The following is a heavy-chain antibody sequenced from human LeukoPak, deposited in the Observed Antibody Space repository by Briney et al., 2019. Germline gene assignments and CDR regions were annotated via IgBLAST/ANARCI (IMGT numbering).Heavy chain of an antibody. Sequence: GGSLRLSCAASGFTFSSYGMSWVRQAPGKGLEWVSAISPSGRNTYYADSVKGRFIISRDNSKNMLYLQMSSLRAEDTAVYYSAKGGSDSSGYYSLYYYYYMDVWGKGTTVTISS. V-gene: IGHV3-23*01. J-gene: IGHJ6*03. CDR3: AKGGSDSSGYYSLYYYYYMDV. D-gene: IGHD3-22*01. CDR1: GFTFSSYG. CDR2: ISPSGRNT.